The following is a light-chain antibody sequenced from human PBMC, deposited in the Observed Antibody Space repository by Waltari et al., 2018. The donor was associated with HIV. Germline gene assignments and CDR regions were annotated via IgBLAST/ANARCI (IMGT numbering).Light chain of an antibody. J-gene: IGLJ2*01. CDR1: SRAAGGYNY. V-gene: IGLV2-11*01. Sequence: QSALTQPRSVSGSPGQSVTLSCTRSSRAAGGYNYVPWYQQHPTKAPKLIIYDVRERPSGVPDRFSGSKSGNRASVTISGLQAEDEADYYCYSYAGSLLFGGGTKLTVL. CDR3: YSYAGSLL. CDR2: DVR.